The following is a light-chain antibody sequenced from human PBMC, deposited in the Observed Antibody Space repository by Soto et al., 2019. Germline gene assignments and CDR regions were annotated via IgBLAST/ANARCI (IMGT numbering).Light chain of an antibody. J-gene: IGLJ3*02. CDR3: QSYDSSNLTGV. CDR1: SGSIASNY. Sequence: NFMLTQPHSVLESPGKTVTISCTRSSGSIASNYVQWYQQRPGSSPTTVIYEDNQRPSGVPDRFSGSIDSSSNSASLTISGLRTEDEADYYCQSYDSSNLTGVFGGGTKLTVL. CDR2: EDN. V-gene: IGLV6-57*01.